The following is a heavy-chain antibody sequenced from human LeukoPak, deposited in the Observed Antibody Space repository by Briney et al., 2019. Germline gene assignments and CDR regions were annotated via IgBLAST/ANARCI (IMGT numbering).Heavy chain of an antibody. J-gene: IGHJ5*02. CDR3: ARDLGLRGST. Sequence: PGGSLRLSCAASGFTFSSYAMSWVRQAPGKGLEWVSAISGSGGSTYYADSVKGRFTIPRDNSKNTVYLQMNSLRGEDTAVYYCARDLGLRGSTWGQGTLVTVSS. CDR1: GFTFSSYA. CDR2: ISGSGGST. V-gene: IGHV3-23*01. D-gene: IGHD5-12*01.